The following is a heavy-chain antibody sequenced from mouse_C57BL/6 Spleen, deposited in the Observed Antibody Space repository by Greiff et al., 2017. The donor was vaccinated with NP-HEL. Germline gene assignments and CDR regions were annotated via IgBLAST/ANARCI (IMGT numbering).Heavy chain of an antibody. CDR1: GYAFSSSW. V-gene: IGHV1-82*01. Sequence: QVQLKESGPELVKPGASVKISCKASGYAFSSSWMNWVKQRPGKGLEWIGRIYPGDGDTNYNGKFKGKATLTADKSSSTAYMQLSSLTSEDSAVYFCAGYDGFAYWGQGTLVTVSA. D-gene: IGHD2-2*01. CDR3: AGYDGFAY. CDR2: IYPGDGDT. J-gene: IGHJ3*01.